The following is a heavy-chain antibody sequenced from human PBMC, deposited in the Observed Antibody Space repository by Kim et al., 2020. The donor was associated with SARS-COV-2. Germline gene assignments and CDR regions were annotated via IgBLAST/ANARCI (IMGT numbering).Heavy chain of an antibody. J-gene: IGHJ3*02. Sequence: NYHPSLKSRVTISVDTSKNQFSLKLRSVTAADTAVYYCARGGYAWYAFDIWGQGTMVTVSS. V-gene: IGHV4-59*09. CDR3: ARGGYAWYAFDI. D-gene: IGHD5-12*01.